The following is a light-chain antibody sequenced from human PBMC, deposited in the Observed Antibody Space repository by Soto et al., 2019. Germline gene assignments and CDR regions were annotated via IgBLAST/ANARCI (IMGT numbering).Light chain of an antibody. V-gene: IGLV2-14*01. Sequence: QSALTQPAFVSGSPGQSITISCTGTSSDIGSHNFVSWHQQHPGKAPKFIIYGVSNRPSGVSNRFSGSKSGNTASLTISGLQADDEADYYCSSYTSTYIWVFGGGTKLTVL. CDR3: SSYTSTYIWV. CDR1: SSDIGSHNF. CDR2: GVS. J-gene: IGLJ3*02.